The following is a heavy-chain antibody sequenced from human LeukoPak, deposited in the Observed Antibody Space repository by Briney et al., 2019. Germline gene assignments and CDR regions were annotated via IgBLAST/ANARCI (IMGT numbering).Heavy chain of an antibody. D-gene: IGHD3-3*01. CDR3: ARETYYDFWSGYDC. CDR1: GGSISSYY. V-gene: IGHV4-34*01. J-gene: IGHJ4*02. CDR2: INHSGST. Sequence: SETLSLTCTVSGGSISSYYWSWIRQPPGKGLEWIGEINHSGSTNYNPSLKSRVTISVDTSKNQFSLKLSSVTAADTAVYYCARETYYDFWSGYDCWGQGTLVTVSS.